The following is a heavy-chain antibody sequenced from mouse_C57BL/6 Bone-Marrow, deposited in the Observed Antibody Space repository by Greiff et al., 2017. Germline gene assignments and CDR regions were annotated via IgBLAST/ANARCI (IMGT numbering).Heavy chain of an antibody. J-gene: IGHJ1*03. CDR1: GYTFTDYS. CDR2: INPYNGGT. CDR3: ASEGYGSSYWYFDV. D-gene: IGHD1-1*01. V-gene: IGHV1-19*01. Sequence: VQLHQSGPELVKPGASVKISCKASGYTFTDYSMNWVNQSQGKSLEWIGVINPYNGGTSYNKKFKGRATFSVDKPSSTAYLELNSLTSEDSAVYFCASEGYGSSYWYFDVWGTGTTVTVSA.